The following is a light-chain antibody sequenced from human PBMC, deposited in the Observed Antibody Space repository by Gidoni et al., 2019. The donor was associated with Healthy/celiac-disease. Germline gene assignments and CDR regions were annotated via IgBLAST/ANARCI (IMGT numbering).Light chain of an antibody. CDR3: QQFNNYIT. J-gene: IGKJ5*01. CDR1: QGISSA. V-gene: IGKV1D-13*01. CDR2: DAS. Sequence: AIQLTQSPSSLSASVGDRVTITCRASQGISSALAWYQQKPGKAPKLLIYDASSLESGVPSRFSGSGSGTDFTLTISSLQPEDFAPYYCQQFNNYITFXQXTRLEIK.